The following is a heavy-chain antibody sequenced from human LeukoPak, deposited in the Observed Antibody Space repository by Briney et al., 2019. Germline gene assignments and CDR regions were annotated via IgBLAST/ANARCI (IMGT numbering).Heavy chain of an antibody. J-gene: IGHJ4*02. CDR2: IYYSGKS. CDR1: GGSISGGGYY. D-gene: IGHD3-10*01. CDR3: ARDNEWFGIDY. Sequence: PSQTLSLTCTVSGGSISGGGYYWSWFRQHPGKGLEWIGFIYYSGKSYYKPSLKSRVTISVDTSKNQFSLRLNSVTAADTAVYYCARDNEWFGIDYWGQGTLVTVSS. V-gene: IGHV4-31*03.